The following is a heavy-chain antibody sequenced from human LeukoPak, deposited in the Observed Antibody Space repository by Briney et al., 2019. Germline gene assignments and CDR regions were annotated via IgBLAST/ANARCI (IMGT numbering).Heavy chain of an antibody. CDR1: GYTFTSYG. Sequence: ASVKVSCKASGYTFTSYGISWVRQAPGQGLEWMGWISAYNGNTNYAQKLQGRVTMTTDTSTSTAYMELRSLRSDDTAVYYCARASITMIVVVTQVDYWGQGTLVTVSS. J-gene: IGHJ4*02. V-gene: IGHV1-18*01. CDR3: ARASITMIVVVTQVDY. D-gene: IGHD3-22*01. CDR2: ISAYNGNT.